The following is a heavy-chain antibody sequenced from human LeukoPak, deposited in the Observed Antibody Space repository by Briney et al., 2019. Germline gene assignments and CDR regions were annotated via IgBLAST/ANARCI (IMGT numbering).Heavy chain of an antibody. CDR2: IGTAGDT. Sequence: GGSLRLSFAASGFTFSSYDMHWVRQATGKGLEWVSAIGTAGDTYYPGSVKGRFTISRENAKNSLYLQMNSLRAEDTAVYYCARIAGGAHLDYWGQGTLVTVSS. V-gene: IGHV3-13*01. D-gene: IGHD2-15*01. J-gene: IGHJ4*02. CDR1: GFTFSSYD. CDR3: ARIAGGAHLDY.